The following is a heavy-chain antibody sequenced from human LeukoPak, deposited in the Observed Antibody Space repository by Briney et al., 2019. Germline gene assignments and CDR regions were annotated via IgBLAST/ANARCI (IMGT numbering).Heavy chain of an antibody. V-gene: IGHV3-30-3*01. CDR3: ARELRRGGSTSFDY. D-gene: IGHD3-16*01. Sequence: GGSLRLSCAASGFTFSSYAMHWVRQAPGKGLEWVAVISYGGSNKYYADSVKGRFTISRDNSKNTLYLQMNSLRAEDTAVYYCARELRRGGSTSFDYWGQGTLVTVSS. CDR2: ISYGGSNK. J-gene: IGHJ4*02. CDR1: GFTFSSYA.